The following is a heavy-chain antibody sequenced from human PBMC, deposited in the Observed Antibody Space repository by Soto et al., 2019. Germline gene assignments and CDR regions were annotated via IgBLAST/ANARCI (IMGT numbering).Heavy chain of an antibody. J-gene: IGHJ5*02. Sequence: AETLSLTCTGSGGSISSYYWSWIRQQPGKGLEWIGYIYSSGSTNYNPSLKSRVTISVDTSKNQFSLKLSSVTAADTAVYYCARGKSLGSLVYFGPWGQGTLVTVSS. CDR1: GGSISSYY. D-gene: IGHD2-8*01. CDR2: IYSSGST. V-gene: IGHV4-59*01. CDR3: ARGKSLGSLVYFGP.